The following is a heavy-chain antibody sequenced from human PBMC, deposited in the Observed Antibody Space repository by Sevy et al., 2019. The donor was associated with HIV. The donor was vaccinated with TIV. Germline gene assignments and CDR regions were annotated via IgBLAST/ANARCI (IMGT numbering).Heavy chain of an antibody. D-gene: IGHD2-2*01. CDR2: TYYRSKWYN. Sequence: SQTLSLTCAISGDSVCSNSAAWNWIRQSPSRGLEWLGRTYYRSKWYNDYAESVKSRITINPDTSKNQFSLQLNSVTPEDTAVYYCARGGNVEPVAAQNNWFDPWGQGTLVTVSS. CDR1: GDSVCSNSAA. CDR3: ARGGNVEPVAAQNNWFDP. V-gene: IGHV6-1*01. J-gene: IGHJ5*02.